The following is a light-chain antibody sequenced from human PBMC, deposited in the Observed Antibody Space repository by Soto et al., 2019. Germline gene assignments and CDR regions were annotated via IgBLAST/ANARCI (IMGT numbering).Light chain of an antibody. J-gene: IGKJ3*01. CDR1: QSVSSSY. Sequence: EIVLTQSPGTLSLSPGERATLSCRASQSVSSSYLAWYQQKPGQAPRLLIYGASSRATGIPDRFSGSGSGIDFTLTISRLEPEDFAVYYCQQYGSSPFNFGPGTKVDIK. CDR2: GAS. V-gene: IGKV3-20*01. CDR3: QQYGSSPFN.